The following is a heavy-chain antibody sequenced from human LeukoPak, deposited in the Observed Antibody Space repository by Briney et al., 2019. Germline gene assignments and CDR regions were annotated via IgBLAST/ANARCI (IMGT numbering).Heavy chain of an antibody. CDR1: GFSFSRSA. CDR2: ISYDGIKK. D-gene: IGHD6-6*01. Sequence: GRSLRLSCAASGFSFSRSAMHWVRQAPGKGLEWVAVISYDGIKKYYADSVKGRFTVSRDNSRNTPFLQVNSLRAEDTAMYYCARDGEYSSWVGAFDVWGQGTLVTVSS. CDR3: ARDGEYSSWVGAFDV. J-gene: IGHJ3*01. V-gene: IGHV3-30*01.